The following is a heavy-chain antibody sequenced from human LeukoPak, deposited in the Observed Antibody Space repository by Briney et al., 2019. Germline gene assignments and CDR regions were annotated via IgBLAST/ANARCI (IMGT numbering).Heavy chain of an antibody. D-gene: IGHD3-22*01. CDR1: GGTFSSYA. J-gene: IGHJ4*02. Sequence: GASVKVSCKASGGTFSSYAISWVRQAPGQGLEWMGGIIPIFGTANYAQKFQGRVTITTDESTSTAYMELSSLRSEDTAVYYCARGGGSSGYLYDYWGQGTLVTVSS. V-gene: IGHV1-69*05. CDR2: IIPIFGTA. CDR3: ARGGGSSGYLYDY.